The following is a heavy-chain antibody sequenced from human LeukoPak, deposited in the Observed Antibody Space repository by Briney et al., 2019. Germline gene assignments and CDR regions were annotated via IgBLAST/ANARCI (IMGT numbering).Heavy chain of an antibody. J-gene: IGHJ4*02. CDR3: ARGASGSYYGY. D-gene: IGHD1-26*01. CDR2: INHRGST. CDR1: GGSFSGYY. Sequence: PSETLSLTCAVYGGSFSGYYWSWIRQPPGKGLEWIGEINHRGSTNYNPSLKSRVTISVDTSKNQFSLKLSSVTAADTAVYYCARGASGSYYGYWGQGTLVTVSS. V-gene: IGHV4-34*01.